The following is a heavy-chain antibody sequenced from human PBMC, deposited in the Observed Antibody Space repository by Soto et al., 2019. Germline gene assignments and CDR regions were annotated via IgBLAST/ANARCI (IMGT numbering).Heavy chain of an antibody. CDR2: ISSSSSYI. V-gene: IGHV3-21*01. J-gene: IGHJ5*02. CDR3: ARVFITIFRGRWFDP. Sequence: GGSLRLSCTASGFTFSTYSMNWVRQAPGKGLEWVSSISSSSSYIYYADSVKGRFTISRDNAKNSLSLQMNSLRAEDTAVYYCARVFITIFRGRWFDPWGQGTLVTVSS. CDR1: GFTFSTYS. D-gene: IGHD3-10*01.